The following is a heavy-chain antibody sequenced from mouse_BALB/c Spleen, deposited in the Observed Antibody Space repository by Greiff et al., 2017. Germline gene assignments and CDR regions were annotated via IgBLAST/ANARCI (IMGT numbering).Heavy chain of an antibody. Sequence: EVKLVESGGGLVKPGGSLKLSCAASGFTFSSYAMSWVRQTPDKRLELVATINSNGGSTYYPDSVKGRFTISRDNAKNTLYLQMSSLKSEDTAMYYCARERDYGSDYWGQGTTRTVSS. V-gene: IGHV5-6-3*01. D-gene: IGHD1-1*01. CDR1: GFTFSSYA. J-gene: IGHJ2*01. CDR3: ARERDYGSDY. CDR2: INSNGGST.